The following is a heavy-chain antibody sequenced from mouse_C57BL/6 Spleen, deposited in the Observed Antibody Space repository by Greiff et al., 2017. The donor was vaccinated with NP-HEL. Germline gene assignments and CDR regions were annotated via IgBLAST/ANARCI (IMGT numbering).Heavy chain of an antibody. CDR2: IHPSDSDT. CDR3: AIEGATKNYAMDY. CDR1: GYTFTSYW. V-gene: IGHV1-74*01. J-gene: IGHJ4*01. Sequence: QVQLKQPGAELVKPGASVKVSCKASGYTFTSYWMHWVKQRPGQGLEWIGRIHPSDSDTNYNQKFKGKATLTVDKSSSTAYMQLSSLTSEDSAVYYCAIEGATKNYAMDYWGQGTSVTVSS. D-gene: IGHD3-1*01.